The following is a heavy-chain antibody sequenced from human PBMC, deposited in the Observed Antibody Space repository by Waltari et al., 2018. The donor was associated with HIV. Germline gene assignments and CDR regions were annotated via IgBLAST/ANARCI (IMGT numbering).Heavy chain of an antibody. CDR2: INHSGSP. D-gene: IGHD2-2*01. CDR3: ARGNGLRGGGHPVDIVVAYYGMDV. J-gene: IGHJ6*02. V-gene: IGHV4-34*01. Sequence: QVQLQQWGAGLLKPSETLSLTCAVYGGSFSGYYWSWIRQPPGKGLEWIGEINHSGSPNYNPALKSRVTLSVAPPKNQFPLKLSSVTAADTAVYYCARGNGLRGGGHPVDIVVAYYGMDVWGQGTTVTVSS. CDR1: GGSFSGYY.